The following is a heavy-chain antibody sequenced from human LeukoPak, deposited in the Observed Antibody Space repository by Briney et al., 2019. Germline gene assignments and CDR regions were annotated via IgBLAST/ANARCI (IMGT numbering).Heavy chain of an antibody. CDR1: GGTFSSYA. J-gene: IGHJ6*03. CDR3: ARGGSGSYFPDYYYYYMDV. CDR2: ISVYNGNT. Sequence: ASVKVSCKASGGTFSSYAISWVRQAPGQGLEWMGWISVYNGNTHYAQKFQGRVTMTTDTSTSTAYMELRSLRSDDTAVYYCARGGSGSYFPDYYYYYMDVWGKGTSVTISS. D-gene: IGHD3-10*01. V-gene: IGHV1-18*01.